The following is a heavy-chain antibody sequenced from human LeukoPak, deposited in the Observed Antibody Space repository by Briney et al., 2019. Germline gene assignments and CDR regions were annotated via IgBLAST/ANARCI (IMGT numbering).Heavy chain of an antibody. CDR2: ISWNSGSI. D-gene: IGHD3-10*01. CDR1: GFTFDDYA. CDR3: AKGVRITMVRGAFDI. V-gene: IGHV3-9*01. J-gene: IGHJ3*02. Sequence: AGRSLRLSCAASGFTFDDYAMHWVRQAPGKGLEWGSGISWNSGSIGYADSVKGRFTISRDNAKNSLYLQMNSLRAEDTALYYCAKGVRITMVRGAFDIWGQGTMVTVSS.